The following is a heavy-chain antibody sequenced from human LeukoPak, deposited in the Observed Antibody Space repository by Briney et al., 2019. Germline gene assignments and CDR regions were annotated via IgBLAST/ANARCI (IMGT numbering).Heavy chain of an antibody. V-gene: IGHV1-8*01. D-gene: IGHD1-1*01. CDR3: ARADNWNDDWFDP. CDR2: MNPNSGNT. Sequence: ASVKVSCKASGGTFTNYAINWVRQATGQGLEWMGWMNPNSGNTGYAQKFQGRVTMTRNTSISTAYMELSSLRSEDTAVYYCARADNWNDDWFDPWGQGTLVTVSS. J-gene: IGHJ5*02. CDR1: GGTFTNYA.